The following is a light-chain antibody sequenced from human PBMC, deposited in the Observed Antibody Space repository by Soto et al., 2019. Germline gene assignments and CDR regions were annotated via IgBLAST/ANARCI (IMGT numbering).Light chain of an antibody. V-gene: IGLV2-14*03. CDR2: DVS. CDR1: SSDIGSFNF. Sequence: QSALTQPASVSGSPGQSITISCTGTSSDIGSFNFVSWYQHHPGKAPRLIIYDVSNRPSGVSNRFSGSKSGNTASLTISGLQAEDEADYYCSSYTSTFTRIFGGGTKLTVL. CDR3: SSYTSTFTRI. J-gene: IGLJ2*01.